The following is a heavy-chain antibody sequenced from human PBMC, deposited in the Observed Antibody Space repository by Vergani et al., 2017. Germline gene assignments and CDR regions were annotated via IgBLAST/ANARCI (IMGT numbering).Heavy chain of an antibody. J-gene: IGHJ2*01. Sequence: QVQLVQSGAEVKKPGSSVKVSCKASGGTFSSYAISWVRQAPGQGLEWMGGIIPIFGTANYAQKFQGRVTITADESTSTAYMELSSLRSEDTAVYYCARGHGVGGYSGYDHLYSSSSLGGSSGYYRQDWNWYFDLWGRGTLVTVSS. CDR2: IIPIFGTA. V-gene: IGHV1-69*01. CDR1: GGTFSSYA. D-gene: IGHD5-12*01. CDR3: ARGHGVGGYSGYDHLYSSSSLGGSSGYYRQDWNWYFDL.